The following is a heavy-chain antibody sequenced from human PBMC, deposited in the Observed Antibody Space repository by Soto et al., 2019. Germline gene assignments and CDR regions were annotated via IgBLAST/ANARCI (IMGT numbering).Heavy chain of an antibody. D-gene: IGHD2-21*01. CDR3: ASRVLCDMDV. CDR2: INPNSGAT. J-gene: IGHJ6*02. Sequence: QEQLVQSGAEVKEPGASLKVSCKASGDTFTTNYIHWVRQAPGQGLEWMGRINPNSGATLYAQKLRGRLTLTPDTSTSTVYMDLNSLKSEDSAVYYCASRVLCDMDVWGQGTTVTVSS. CDR1: GDTFTTNY. V-gene: IGHV1-46*04.